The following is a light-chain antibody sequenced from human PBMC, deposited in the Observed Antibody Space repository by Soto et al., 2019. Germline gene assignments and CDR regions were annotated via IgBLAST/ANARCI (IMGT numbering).Light chain of an antibody. CDR1: QTVSSSY. CDR2: GTT. V-gene: IGKV3-20*01. CDR3: QQYDSSPPT. Sequence: EIVLTQSPGTVSLSPGETATLSCRASQTVSSSYLAWYQQKPGQAPRLLIYGTTSRATGVPDRFSGGGSATAFTLTISRLQPEDFAVYNCQQYDSSPPTFGGGTKVEIK. J-gene: IGKJ4*01.